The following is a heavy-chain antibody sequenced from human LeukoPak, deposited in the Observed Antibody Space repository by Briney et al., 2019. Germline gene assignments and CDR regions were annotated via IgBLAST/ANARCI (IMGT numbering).Heavy chain of an antibody. D-gene: IGHD6-19*01. CDR1: GFTFSNYW. V-gene: IGHV3-7*01. Sequence: GGSLRLSCAASGFTFSNYWMNWVRQAPGKGLECLANIKQDGSETYYADSVKRRFTISRDTAKNTLYLQMNSMSAEDTAEYYCARGIAVADFDYWGQGTLVTVSS. CDR3: ARGIAVADFDY. J-gene: IGHJ4*02. CDR2: IKQDGSET.